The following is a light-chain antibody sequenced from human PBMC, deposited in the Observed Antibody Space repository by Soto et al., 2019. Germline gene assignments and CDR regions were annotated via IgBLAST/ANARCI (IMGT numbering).Light chain of an antibody. CDR2: GAS. J-gene: IGKJ1*01. Sequence: DIVMTQSPATLSVSPGERATLSCRASQSVSSNLAWYQQKPGQAPRLLIYGASTRATGIPARFSGSGSGTEFTLTISSLQSEDCAVYYCQQYNNWPPMAFGQGTKVEIK. CDR3: QQYNNWPPMA. V-gene: IGKV3-15*01. CDR1: QSVSSN.